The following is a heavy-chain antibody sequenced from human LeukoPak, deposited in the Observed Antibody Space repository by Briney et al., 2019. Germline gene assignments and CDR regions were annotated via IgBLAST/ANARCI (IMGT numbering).Heavy chain of an antibody. J-gene: IGHJ4*02. CDR1: GFTASTNH. V-gene: IGHV3-23*01. D-gene: IGHD1-26*01. Sequence: GGSLRLSCAASGFTASTNHLNWVRQAPGKGLEWVSTISGGGGSTYYADSVKGRFTISRDNSKNTLYLQVNSLRAEDTAVYYCAKGGKWDVTPFDYWGQGTLVTVSS. CDR3: AKGGKWDVTPFDY. CDR2: ISGGGGST.